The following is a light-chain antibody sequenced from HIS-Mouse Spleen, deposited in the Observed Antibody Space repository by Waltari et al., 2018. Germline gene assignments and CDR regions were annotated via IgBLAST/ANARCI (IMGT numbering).Light chain of an antibody. CDR1: RSYVRSYNL. Sequence: QSALTQPASVSGSPGQSITIPCTGTRSYVRSYNLVPWYQQHPGKAPKLMIYEGSKRPSGVSNRFSGSKSGNTASLTISGLQAEDEADYYCCSYAGSSTFEVFGGGTKLTVL. CDR3: CSYAGSSTFEV. J-gene: IGLJ2*01. CDR2: EGS. V-gene: IGLV2-23*03.